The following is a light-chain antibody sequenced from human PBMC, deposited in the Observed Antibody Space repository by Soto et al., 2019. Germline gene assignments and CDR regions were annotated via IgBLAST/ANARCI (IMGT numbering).Light chain of an antibody. J-gene: IGKJ2*01. CDR1: QSVTNRY. CDR2: GIS. Sequence: ENVLTQSPGILSLSPGERATLSCRATQSVTNRYFAWYQQKPGQAPRLLIYGISSRATDIPDRFSGSGSGTDFTLTISRLEPEDFAVYYCQQYGSSPYTFGQGTNLEIK. CDR3: QQYGSSPYT. V-gene: IGKV3-20*01.